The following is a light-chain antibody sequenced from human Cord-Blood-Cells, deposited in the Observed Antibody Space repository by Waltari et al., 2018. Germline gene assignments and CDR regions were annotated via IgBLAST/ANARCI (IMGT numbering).Light chain of an antibody. Sequence: EIVLPQSPGTLSLSLGVRATLSCRPSQSVSSSYLAWYQQKPGKAPRLLIYGASSRATGIPDRFSGSGSGTDFTLTISRLEPEDFAVYYCQQYGSSPYTFGQGTKLEIK. CDR1: QSVSSSY. V-gene: IGKV3-20*01. CDR2: GAS. CDR3: QQYGSSPYT. J-gene: IGKJ2*01.